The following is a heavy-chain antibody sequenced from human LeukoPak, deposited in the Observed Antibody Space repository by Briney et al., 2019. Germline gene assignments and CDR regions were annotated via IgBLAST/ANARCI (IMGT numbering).Heavy chain of an antibody. CDR2: INWNGGST. CDR1: GFTFDDYG. CDR3: ARVRTAVAGPIYYYYMDV. D-gene: IGHD6-19*01. Sequence: RPGGSLRLSCAASGFTFDDYGMSWVRQAPGKGLEWVSDINWNGGSTGYADSVKGRFTISRDNAKNSLYLQMNSLRAEDTALYYCARVRTAVAGPIYYYYMDVWGKGTTVTVSS. J-gene: IGHJ6*03. V-gene: IGHV3-20*04.